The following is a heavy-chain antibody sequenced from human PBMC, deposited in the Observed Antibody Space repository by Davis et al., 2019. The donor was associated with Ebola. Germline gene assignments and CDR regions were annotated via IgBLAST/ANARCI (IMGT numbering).Heavy chain of an antibody. CDR2: IYYSGTT. V-gene: IGHV4-59*01. D-gene: IGHD4-11*01. CDR1: GGSMSSYY. CDR3: ARTPQYSNYGAYFDY. J-gene: IGHJ4*02. Sequence: GSLRLSCTVSGGSMSSYYWSWIRQPPEKGLEWIGNIYYSGTTNYNPSLKSRVTISGDTSKNQFSLKLSSVTAADTAMYYCARTPQYSNYGAYFDYWGQGALVTVSS.